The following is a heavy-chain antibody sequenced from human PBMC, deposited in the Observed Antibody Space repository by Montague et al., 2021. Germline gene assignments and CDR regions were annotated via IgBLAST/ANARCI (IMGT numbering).Heavy chain of an antibody. V-gene: IGHV4-39*07. D-gene: IGHD4-17*01. CDR1: GGSISSSSYS. CDR2: VYHNGDT. Sequence: SETLSLTCAVSGGSISSSSYSWNWIRQPPGKGLEWIGSVYHNGDTYYKSSLKSRVTMSVDTSKNQFSLKLTSVAAADTAVYYCAREPDYGDTRGAFDIWGQGTTVAISS. CDR3: AREPDYGDTRGAFDI. J-gene: IGHJ3*02.